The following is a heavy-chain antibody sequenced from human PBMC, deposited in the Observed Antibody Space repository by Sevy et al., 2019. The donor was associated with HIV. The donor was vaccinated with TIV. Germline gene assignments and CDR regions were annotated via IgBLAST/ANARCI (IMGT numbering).Heavy chain of an antibody. V-gene: IGHV1-2*06. CDR1: GYSFTGYY. D-gene: IGHD3-3*01. CDR2: INPISGAT. Sequence: ASVKVSCKASGYSFTGYYMHWVRQAPGQGLEWMGRINPISGATDDSQKFQGRVTMTRDTSISTAYMEVSRLRSDDTAGYYWVGAPTDFWTGGMDVWGQGTTVTVSS. J-gene: IGHJ6*02. CDR3: VGAPTDFWTGGMDV.